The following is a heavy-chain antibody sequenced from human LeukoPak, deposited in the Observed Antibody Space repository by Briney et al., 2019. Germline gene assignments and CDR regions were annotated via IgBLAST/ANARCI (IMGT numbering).Heavy chain of an antibody. CDR3: ARDRDSSGWYVGQPDY. J-gene: IGHJ4*02. V-gene: IGHV1-18*01. Sequence: ASVKVSCKASGYTFTSYGISWVRQAPGQGLEWMGWISAYNGNTNYAQKLQGRVTMTTDTSTSTAYMELRSLRSDDTAVYYSARDRDSSGWYVGQPDYWGQGTLVTVS. CDR2: ISAYNGNT. D-gene: IGHD6-19*01. CDR1: GYTFTSYG.